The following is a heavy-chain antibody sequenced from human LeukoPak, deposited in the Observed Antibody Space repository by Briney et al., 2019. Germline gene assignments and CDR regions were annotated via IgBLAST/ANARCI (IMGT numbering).Heavy chain of an antibody. J-gene: IGHJ4*02. CDR2: IYHSGST. CDR3: MSNFLQGGYYFDS. V-gene: IGHV4-38-2*02. CDR1: GYSISSGYY. D-gene: IGHD3-16*01. Sequence: SETLSLTCTVSGYSISSGYYWGWIRQPPGKGLEWIGSIYHSGSTYYNPSLKSRVTISLDTSKNQFSLKLTSVTAADTAVYYCMSNFLQGGYYFDSWGQGNLVTVSS.